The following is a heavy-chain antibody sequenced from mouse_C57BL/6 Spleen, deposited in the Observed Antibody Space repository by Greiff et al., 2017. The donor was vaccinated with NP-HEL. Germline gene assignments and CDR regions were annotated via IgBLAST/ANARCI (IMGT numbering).Heavy chain of an antibody. J-gene: IGHJ2*01. Sequence: VQLQQSGPVLVKPGASVKMSCKASGYTFTDYYMNWVKQSHGKSLEWIGVINPYNGGTSYNQKFKGKATLTVDKSSSTAYMELNSLTSGDSAVYYCAIITTVVDFDYWGQGTTLTVSS. CDR1: GYTFTDYY. CDR2: INPYNGGT. CDR3: AIITTVVDFDY. D-gene: IGHD1-1*01. V-gene: IGHV1-19*01.